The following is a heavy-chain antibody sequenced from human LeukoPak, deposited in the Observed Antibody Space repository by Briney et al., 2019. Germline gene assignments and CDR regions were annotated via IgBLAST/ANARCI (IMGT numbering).Heavy chain of an antibody. V-gene: IGHV1-2*06. CDR3: ARESGSSSSWYEANWFDP. CDR2: INPNSGGT. D-gene: IGHD6-13*01. CDR1: GYTFTGYC. J-gene: IGHJ5*02. Sequence: ASVKVSCKASGYTFTGYCMHWVRQAPGQGLEWMGRINPNSGGTNYAQKFQGRVTMTRDTSISTAYMELSRLRSDDTAVYYCARESGSSSSWYEANWFDPWGQGTLVTVSS.